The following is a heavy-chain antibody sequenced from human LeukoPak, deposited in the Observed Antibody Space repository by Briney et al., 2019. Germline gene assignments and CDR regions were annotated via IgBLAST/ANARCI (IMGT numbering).Heavy chain of an antibody. Sequence: GGSLRLSCAASGFTFSSYAMHWVRQAPGKGLEWVSYISSSSSTIYYADSVKGRFTISRDNAKNSLYLQMNSLRAEDTAVYYCARGGRPLDYWGQGTLVTVSS. V-gene: IGHV3-48*01. CDR1: GFTFSSYA. CDR2: ISSSSSTI. CDR3: ARGGRPLDY. J-gene: IGHJ4*02. D-gene: IGHD6-6*01.